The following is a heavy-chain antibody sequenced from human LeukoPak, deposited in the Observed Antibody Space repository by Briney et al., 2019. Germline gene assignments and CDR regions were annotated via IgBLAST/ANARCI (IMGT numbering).Heavy chain of an antibody. CDR3: ARGGSGYDWFDP. CDR1: GGSMSSYY. V-gene: IGHV4-59*01. J-gene: IGHJ5*02. Sequence: SETLSLTCTVSGGSMSSYYWSWVRQPPGKGLEWIGHIYSSESTNYNPSLKSRVTISVDTSKHQFSLKLRSVTAADTAVYYCARGGSGYDWFDPWGQGTLVTVSS. CDR2: IYSSEST. D-gene: IGHD5-12*01.